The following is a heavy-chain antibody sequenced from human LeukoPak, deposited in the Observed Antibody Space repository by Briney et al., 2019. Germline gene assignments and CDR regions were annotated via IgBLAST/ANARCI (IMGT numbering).Heavy chain of an antibody. CDR1: GYTFSSNY. CDR3: ARAGVLGGAARTYYYYYMDV. V-gene: IGHV1-46*01. D-gene: IGHD6-6*01. CDR2: INPSGGST. J-gene: IGHJ6*03. Sequence: GASVKVSCKASGYTFSSNYMHWVRQAPGQGLEWMGIINPSGGSTTHAQKFQGRVTITTDESTSTAYMELSSLRSEDTAVYYCARAGVLGGAARTYYYYYMDVWGKGTTVTVSS.